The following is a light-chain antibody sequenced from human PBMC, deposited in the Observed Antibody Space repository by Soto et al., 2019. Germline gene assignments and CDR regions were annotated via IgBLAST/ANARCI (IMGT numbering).Light chain of an antibody. J-gene: IGKJ1*01. Sequence: DIPLTQSPSSLSASVGDKVTITCRASQSIRSYLNWVQQKPGKAPKLLIYDASSLQTGVPSRFSGSGSGTDFSLTISSLQPEDFATYYCQQSYSTPPWTFGQGNKVEIK. V-gene: IGKV1-39*01. CDR3: QQSYSTPPWT. CDR2: DAS. CDR1: QSIRSY.